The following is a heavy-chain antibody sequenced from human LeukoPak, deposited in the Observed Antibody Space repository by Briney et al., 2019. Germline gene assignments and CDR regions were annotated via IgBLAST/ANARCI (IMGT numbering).Heavy chain of an antibody. CDR2: IKSKTDGGTT. V-gene: IGHV3-15*01. D-gene: IGHD2-21*01. J-gene: IGHJ6*03. Sequence: PGGSLRLSCAASGFTFTNYGMHWVRQAPRKGLEWVGRIKSKTDGGTTEYTAPVKGRFTISRDDSKNTLYLQMNSLKTEDTAVYYCTTDFSIRPMVVWGKGTTVTVSS. CDR3: TTDFSIRPMVV. CDR1: GFTFTNYG.